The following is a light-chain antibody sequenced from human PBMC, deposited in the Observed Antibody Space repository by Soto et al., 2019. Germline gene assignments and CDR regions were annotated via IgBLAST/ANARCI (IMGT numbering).Light chain of an antibody. Sequence: DVQMTQSPSSLAASVGDRVTITCQASQDIGDYVNWYQQKPGKAPNLLIFDASILERGVPSRFSGSGSGTDFTFTINSLQPEDIATYYCQQYDDLPYTFGQATQLEIK. CDR2: DAS. CDR3: QQYDDLPYT. CDR1: QDIGDY. J-gene: IGKJ2*01. V-gene: IGKV1-33*01.